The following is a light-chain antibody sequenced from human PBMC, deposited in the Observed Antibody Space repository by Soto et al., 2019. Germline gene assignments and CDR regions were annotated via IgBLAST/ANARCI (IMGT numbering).Light chain of an antibody. V-gene: IGLV2-14*03. Sequence: QSVLAQPASVSGSPGQSIAISCTGTSSDIGAYNYVPWYQHHPDKAPKLMIYDVTNRPSEVSNRLSVPKSGKTAPVTSAWLQAEDEADYSCRSYTNNTTPSEFGPGTKVTAL. CDR3: RSYTNNTTPSE. CDR1: SSDIGAYNY. CDR2: DVT. J-gene: IGLJ1*01.